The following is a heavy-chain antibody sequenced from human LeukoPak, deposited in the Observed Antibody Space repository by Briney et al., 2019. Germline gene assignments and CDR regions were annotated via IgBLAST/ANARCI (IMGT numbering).Heavy chain of an antibody. D-gene: IGHD2-21*02. CDR1: GFTFSSYA. CDR3: ASTVTPYYYYGMDV. Sequence: PGGSLRLSYAASGFTFSSYAMSWVRQAPGKGLEWVSAISGSGGSTYYADSVKGRFTISRDNSKNTLYLQMNSLRAEDTAVYYCASTVTPYYYYGMDVWGQGTTVTVSS. J-gene: IGHJ6*02. CDR2: ISGSGGST. V-gene: IGHV3-23*01.